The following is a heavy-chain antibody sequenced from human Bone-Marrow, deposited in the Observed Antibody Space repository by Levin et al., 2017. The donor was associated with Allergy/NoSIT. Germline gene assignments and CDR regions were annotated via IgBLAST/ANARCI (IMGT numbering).Heavy chain of an antibody. Sequence: SLKISCAGSGFTFGDYTMYWLRQPPGKGLEWVSGINRQSSKVDYGDSVKGRFTISRDNADNSLYLHMNNLRSEDTAFYFCVKGGTFSDAATFFDEWGQGGLVTVSS. J-gene: IGHJ4*02. D-gene: IGHD2-15*01. CDR1: GFTFGDYT. V-gene: IGHV3-9*01. CDR2: INRQSSKV. CDR3: VKGGTFSDAATFFDE.